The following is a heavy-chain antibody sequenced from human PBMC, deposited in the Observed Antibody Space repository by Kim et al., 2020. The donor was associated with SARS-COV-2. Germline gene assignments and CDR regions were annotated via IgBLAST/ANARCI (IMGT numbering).Heavy chain of an antibody. V-gene: IGHV5-10-1*01. CDR2: IDPSDSYT. D-gene: IGHD6-13*01. CDR1: GYSFTSYW. Sequence: GESLKISCKGSGYSFTSYWISWVRQMPGKGLEWMGRIDPSDSYTNYSPSFQGHVTISADKSISTAYLQWSSLKASDTAMYYCAVQGWAPSWYPDYWGQGTLVTVSS. CDR3: AVQGWAPSWYPDY. J-gene: IGHJ4*02.